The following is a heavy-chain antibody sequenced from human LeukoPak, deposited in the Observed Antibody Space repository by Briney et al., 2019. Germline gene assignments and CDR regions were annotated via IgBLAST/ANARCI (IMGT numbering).Heavy chain of an antibody. CDR2: MYYSGGT. V-gene: IGHV4-39*07. J-gene: IGHJ5*02. Sequence: PSETLSLTCTVSGGSVSSKRFYWGWIRQPPGKGLEWIGSMYYSGGTYYNPSLKSRVTISADTYTNQFSLKLSSVTAADTAVYYCARDPDYYDDSGYTWGQGTLVTVSS. CDR1: GGSVSSKRFY. CDR3: ARDPDYYDDSGYT. D-gene: IGHD3-22*01.